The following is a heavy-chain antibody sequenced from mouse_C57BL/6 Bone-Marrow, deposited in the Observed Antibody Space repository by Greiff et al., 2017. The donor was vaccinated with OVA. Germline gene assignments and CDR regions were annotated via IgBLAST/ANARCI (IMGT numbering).Heavy chain of an antibody. Sequence: VQLQQSGAELVRPGTSVKMSCKASGYTFTNYWIGWAKQRPGHGLEWIGDIYPGGGYTNYNEKFKGKATLTADKSSSTAYMQFSSLTSDDSAIYYCAWGSSPYYFDYWGQGTTLTVSA. J-gene: IGHJ2*01. CDR2: IYPGGGYT. V-gene: IGHV1-63*01. D-gene: IGHD1-1*01. CDR1: GYTFTNYW. CDR3: AWGSSPYYFDY.